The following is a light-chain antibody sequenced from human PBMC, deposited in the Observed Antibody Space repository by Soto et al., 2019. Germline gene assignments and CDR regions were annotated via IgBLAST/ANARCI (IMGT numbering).Light chain of an antibody. J-gene: IGKJ1*01. V-gene: IGKV3-20*01. CDR2: GAS. CDR3: HQYGSSPQT. Sequence: EIVLTQSRCGLSLSPVERATLSCRASQSVSSSYLAWYQQKPGQAPRLLIYGASSRATGIPDRFTGSGSGTDFTLTISRLEPEDFAVFYCHQYGSSPQTFGQGTKVDIK. CDR1: QSVSSSY.